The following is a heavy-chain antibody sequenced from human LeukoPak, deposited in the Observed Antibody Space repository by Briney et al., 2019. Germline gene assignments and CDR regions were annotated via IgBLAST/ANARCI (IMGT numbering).Heavy chain of an antibody. J-gene: IGHJ3*02. CDR3: ARGRGYCSGGSCGNAFDI. D-gene: IGHD2-15*01. CDR1: GFTFSSYS. V-gene: IGHV3-48*01. CDR2: ISSSSSTI. Sequence: PGGSLRLSCAASGFTFSSYSMLWVRQAPGKGLEWVSYISSSSSTIYYADSVKGRFTISRDNAKNSLYLQMNSLRAEDTAVYYCARGRGYCSGGSCGNAFDIWGQGTMVTVSS.